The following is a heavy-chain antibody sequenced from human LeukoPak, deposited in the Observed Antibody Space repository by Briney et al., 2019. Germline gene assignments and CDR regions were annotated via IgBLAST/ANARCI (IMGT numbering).Heavy chain of an antibody. D-gene: IGHD5-18*01. V-gene: IGHV3-7*03. CDR2: IKEDGSEK. Sequence: PGGSLRLSCAASGFTFSNYWMSWVRQAPGKGLEWVANIKEDGSEKYYVDSVKGRFTISRDNARNSLYLQMNSLRAEDTAVYYCARDSVVGIQLWATHGMDVWGQGTTVTVSS. CDR3: ARDSVVGIQLWATHGMDV. J-gene: IGHJ6*02. CDR1: GFTFSNYW.